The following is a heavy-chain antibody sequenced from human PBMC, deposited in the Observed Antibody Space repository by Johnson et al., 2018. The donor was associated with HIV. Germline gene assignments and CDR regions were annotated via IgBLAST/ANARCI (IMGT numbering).Heavy chain of an antibody. CDR2: ISSSGNTI. D-gene: IGHD3-10*01. Sequence: QVQLVESGGGWVKPGGSLRLSCAASRFTFSDYYMTWIRQAPGKGLEWVSYISSSGNTIYYADSVKGRFTISRDNAKNSLYLQMNSLRAEDTAVYYCAKGILTNDAFDIWGQGTMVTVSS. CDR1: RFTFSDYY. CDR3: AKGILTNDAFDI. J-gene: IGHJ3*02. V-gene: IGHV3-11*04.